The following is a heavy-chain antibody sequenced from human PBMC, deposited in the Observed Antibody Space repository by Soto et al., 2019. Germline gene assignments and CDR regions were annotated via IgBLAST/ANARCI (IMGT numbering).Heavy chain of an antibody. Sequence: GKEREWGSAISGSSGRIYYADSVKGRFTISSENSKNTLYLQLNSLRAEVTAVYYCAKVDGFSAKDGTSYYYFYMDVWAYWTTVTVSS. V-gene: IGHV3-23*01. J-gene: IGHJ6*03. D-gene: IGHD3-10*01. CDR2: ISGSSGRI. CDR3: AKVDGFSAKDGTSYYYFYMDV.